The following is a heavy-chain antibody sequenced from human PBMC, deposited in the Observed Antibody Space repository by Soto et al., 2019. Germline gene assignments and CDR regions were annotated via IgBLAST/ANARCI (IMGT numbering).Heavy chain of an antibody. V-gene: IGHV3-9*01. CDR1: GFTFSDYA. CDR3: AKERCYLGYYSYYGIDG. J-gene: IGHJ6*04. D-gene: IGHD3-16*02. CDR2: ISWNSGSI. Sequence: SMRISCAASGFTFSDYAMHWFRQAPGKGLEWVSGISWNSGSIGYADSVKGRFTISRDNAKNSLYLQMNSLRAEDTALYYCAKERCYLGYYSYYGIDGWGKGAKITVS.